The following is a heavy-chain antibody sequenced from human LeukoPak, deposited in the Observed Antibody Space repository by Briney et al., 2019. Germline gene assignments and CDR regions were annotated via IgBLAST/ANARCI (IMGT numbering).Heavy chain of an antibody. D-gene: IGHD6-19*01. CDR2: IYPGDSDT. CDR1: GYGFTSYW. CDR3: ARPLSRSSGWYGFDY. J-gene: IGHJ4*02. V-gene: IGHV5-51*01. Sequence: GAALQISYKGSGYGFTSYWIGWGRPMPGKGVGWMGIIYPGDSDTRYSPSFQGQVTISADKSISTAYLQWSSLKASDTAMYYCARPLSRSSGWYGFDYWGQGTLVTVSS.